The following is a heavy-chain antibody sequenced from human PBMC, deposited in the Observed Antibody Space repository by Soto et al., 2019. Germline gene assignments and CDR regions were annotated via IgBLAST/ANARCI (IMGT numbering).Heavy chain of an antibody. J-gene: IGHJ1*01. V-gene: IGHV3-15*07. CDR3: IWQSHFGGAWR. D-gene: IGHD3-3*01. Sequence: EVPLVESDGGLVKPGGSLRLSCAPSGFSFPPAWFNWVRQAPGRGLEWVGRIYSGGATVYSAPVRGRFTISRDDSKSTLHLQMDSLEIGDTALYFCIWQSHFGGAWRWGQGTPVTVSS. CDR1: GFSFPPAW. CDR2: IYSGGAT.